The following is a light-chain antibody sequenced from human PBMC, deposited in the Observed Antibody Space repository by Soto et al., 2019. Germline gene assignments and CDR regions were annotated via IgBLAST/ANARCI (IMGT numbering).Light chain of an antibody. CDR1: QSVSSY. CDR3: QHRSNWPLT. J-gene: IGKJ4*01. Sequence: EIVLAQSPATLSLSPGERATLSCRAGQSVSSYLAWYQHKPGQAPRLLIYDASNRATGIPARFSGSGSGTDFTLTISSLEPEDFAVYYCQHRSNWPLTFGGGTKVDIK. CDR2: DAS. V-gene: IGKV3-11*01.